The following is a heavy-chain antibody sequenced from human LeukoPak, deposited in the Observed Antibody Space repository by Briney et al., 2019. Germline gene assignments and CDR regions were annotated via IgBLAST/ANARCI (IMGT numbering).Heavy chain of an antibody. CDR2: IRYDGSNK. Sequence: PGGSLRLSCAASGFTFSSYGMHWVRQAPGKGLEWVAFIRYDGSNKYYADSVKGRFTISRDNSKNTLYLQMNSLRAEDTAVYYCAKDQRGDSLAAADDYWGQGTLVTVSS. V-gene: IGHV3-30*02. J-gene: IGHJ4*02. D-gene: IGHD6-13*01. CDR1: GFTFSSYG. CDR3: AKDQRGDSLAAADDY.